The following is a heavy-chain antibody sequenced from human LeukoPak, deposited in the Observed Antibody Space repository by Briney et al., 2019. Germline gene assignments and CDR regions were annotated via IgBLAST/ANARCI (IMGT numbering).Heavy chain of an antibody. J-gene: IGHJ4*02. CDR2: ISYSGST. CDR3: ARHTSGYVSYFDF. Sequence: PSETLSLTCTVSGGSINNFYWSWIRQPPGKGLEWIGYISYSGSTIYSPSLKSRVTISVDTSKNQFSLRPTSVTAADTAVYFCARHTSGYVSYFDFWGQGTLVTVPP. D-gene: IGHD3-22*01. CDR1: GGSINNFY. V-gene: IGHV4-59*08.